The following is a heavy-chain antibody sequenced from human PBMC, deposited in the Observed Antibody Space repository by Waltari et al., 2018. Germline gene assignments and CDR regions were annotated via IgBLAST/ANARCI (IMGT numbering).Heavy chain of an antibody. J-gene: IGHJ4*01. D-gene: IGHD2-21*01. V-gene: IGHV4-34*01. CDR3: ARYGEVPPNYFFDY. CDR2: IHHSGST. CDR1: GESFLGYF. Sequence: QVQLHQWGAGQLKPSETLSLTCAVSGESFLGYFWGWFRQSPGKGLEWLGAIHHSGSTNYNPALASRVSLSVDTTKKQFSLRLTSVTAADAAVYYCARYGEVPPNYFFDYWGRGTLVTVSS.